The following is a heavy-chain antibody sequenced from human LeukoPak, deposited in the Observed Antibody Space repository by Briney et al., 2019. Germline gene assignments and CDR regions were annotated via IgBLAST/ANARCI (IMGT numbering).Heavy chain of an antibody. J-gene: IGHJ6*02. Sequence: TSETLSLTCTVSGGSISSGSYYWSWIRQPAGKGLEWIGRIYTSGSTNYNPSLKSRVTISVDTSKNQFFLKLSSVTAADTAVYYCARSAVGATPYYYYGMDVWGQGTTVTVSS. V-gene: IGHV4-61*02. CDR1: GGSISSGSYY. CDR3: ARSAVGATPYYYYGMDV. CDR2: IYTSGST. D-gene: IGHD1-26*01.